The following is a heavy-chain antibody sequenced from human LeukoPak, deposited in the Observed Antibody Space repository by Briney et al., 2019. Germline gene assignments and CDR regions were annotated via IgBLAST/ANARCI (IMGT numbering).Heavy chain of an antibody. V-gene: IGHV4-39*07. CDR3: ARGLRWLHIDY. CDR2: IYYSGST. D-gene: IGHD5-24*01. Sequence: SETLSLTCTVPGASISSTTYYWGWIRQPPRKGLEWIASIYYSGSTYYNPSLKSRVTISVDTSKNQFSLKLSSVTAADTAVYYCARGLRWLHIDYWGQGTLVTVSS. CDR1: GASISSTTYY. J-gene: IGHJ4*02.